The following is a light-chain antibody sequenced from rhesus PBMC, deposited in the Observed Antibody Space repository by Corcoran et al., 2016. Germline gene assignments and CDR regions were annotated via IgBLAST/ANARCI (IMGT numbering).Light chain of an antibody. V-gene: IGLV2-32*02. J-gene: IGLJ6*01. CDR3: TSYAVSNTFV. CDR2: EVN. Sequence: QAALTQPRSVSGHPGQPVTISCTGPSSDIGGYAYVTWYQQRPDTAPKLMIYEVNKRPSGVSDRFSVSKYGTTASLTISGLQAEDEADYYCTSYAVSNTFVFGSGTKLTVL. CDR1: SSDIGGYAY.